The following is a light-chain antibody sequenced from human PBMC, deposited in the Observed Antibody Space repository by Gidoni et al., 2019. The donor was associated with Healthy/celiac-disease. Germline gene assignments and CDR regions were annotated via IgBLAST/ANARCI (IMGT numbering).Light chain of an antibody. J-gene: IGKJ2*01. CDR3: QQSYSTPPYT. CDR1: QSISSY. Sequence: DIQMTQSPSSLSASLGDRVTINCRASQSISSYLNWYQQKPGKAPKLLIYAASSLQSGVPSTFSGSGSGTDFTLTISSLQPEDFATYYCQQSYSTPPYTFGQGTKLEIK. V-gene: IGKV1-39*01. CDR2: AAS.